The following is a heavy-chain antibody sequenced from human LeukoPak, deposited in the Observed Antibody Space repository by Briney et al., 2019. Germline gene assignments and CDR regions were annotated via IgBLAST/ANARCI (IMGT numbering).Heavy chain of an antibody. D-gene: IGHD4-23*01. CDR2: ISGSGGST. CDR1: GFTFSSYA. Sequence: PGGSLRLSCAASGFTFSSYAMSWVRQAPGKGLEWVSAISGSGGSTYYADSVKGRFTISRDNSKNTLYLQMNSLRAEDTAVYYCAKDGVDNYGGNSGNYFDYWGQGTLVTVSS. CDR3: AKDGVDNYGGNSGNYFDY. J-gene: IGHJ4*02. V-gene: IGHV3-23*01.